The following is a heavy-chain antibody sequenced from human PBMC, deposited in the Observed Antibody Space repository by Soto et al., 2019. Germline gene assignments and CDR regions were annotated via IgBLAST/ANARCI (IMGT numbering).Heavy chain of an antibody. J-gene: IGHJ4*02. V-gene: IGHV1-69*13. D-gene: IGHD5-18*01. CDR3: ARATVDSLQLSINLHFDY. CDR1: GGTFSSYA. Sequence: EASVKVSCKASGGTFSSYAISWVRQAPGQGLEWMGGIIPIFGTANYAQKFQGRVTITADESTSTAYMELSSLRSEDTAVYYCARATVDSLQLSINLHFDYWGQGTLVTVSS. CDR2: IIPIFGTA.